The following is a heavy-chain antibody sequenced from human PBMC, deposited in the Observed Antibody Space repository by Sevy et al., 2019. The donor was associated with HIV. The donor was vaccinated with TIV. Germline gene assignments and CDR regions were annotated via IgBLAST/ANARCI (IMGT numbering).Heavy chain of an antibody. J-gene: IGHJ4*02. CDR2: IYYSGNT. CDR1: GGSINSSDYY. CDR3: ARQHLRSFDY. Sequence: SETLSLTCTVSGGSINSSDYYWGWIRQPPGKGLEWIGSIYYSGNTYYNPSLKSRVTISVDTSKNQFSLKLSSVAAADAAVYYCARQHLRSFDYWGQGTLVTVSS. V-gene: IGHV4-39*01.